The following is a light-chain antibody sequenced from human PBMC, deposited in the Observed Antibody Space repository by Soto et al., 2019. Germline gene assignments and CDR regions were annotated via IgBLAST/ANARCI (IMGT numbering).Light chain of an antibody. CDR2: GAS. CDR1: QSVSSN. V-gene: IGKV3-15*01. J-gene: IGKJ1*01. CDR3: QHYNSYSEA. Sequence: ELVMTQSTATLSLSPCERSTPSCRASQSVSSNLGWYQQKPGQAPRLLIYGASTRATGIPARFSGSGSGTDFTLTISSLQPDDFATYYCQHYNSYSEAFGQGTKVDI.